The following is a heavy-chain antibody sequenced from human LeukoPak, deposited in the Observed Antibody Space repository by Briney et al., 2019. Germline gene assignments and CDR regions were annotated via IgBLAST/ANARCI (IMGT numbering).Heavy chain of an antibody. D-gene: IGHD2-21*02. Sequence: GASVKVSCKASGYTFTSYYMHWVRQAPGQGLEWMGIINPSGGSTSYAQKFQGRVTMTRDTSTSTVYMELSSLRSEDTAVYYCARGTVVTAMAYYYYYMDVWGKGTTVTISS. CDR1: GYTFTSYY. CDR3: ARGTVVTAMAYYYYYMDV. CDR2: INPSGGST. J-gene: IGHJ6*03. V-gene: IGHV1-46*01.